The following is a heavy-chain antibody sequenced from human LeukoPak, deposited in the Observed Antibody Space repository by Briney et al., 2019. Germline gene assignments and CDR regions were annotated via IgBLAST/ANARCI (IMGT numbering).Heavy chain of an antibody. D-gene: IGHD1-26*01. V-gene: IGHV4-39*01. CDR3: AKSGGYGLIDY. CDR1: GASISGSGYY. Sequence: PSETLSLTCAVSGASISGSGYYLGWIRQPPGKGLEGIGNIYYTGNTYYNASHQSRVTISIDTSKDQFSLRLNSVTAADTAMYYCAKSGGYGLIDYWGQGTLVTVSS. J-gene: IGHJ4*02. CDR2: IYYTGNT.